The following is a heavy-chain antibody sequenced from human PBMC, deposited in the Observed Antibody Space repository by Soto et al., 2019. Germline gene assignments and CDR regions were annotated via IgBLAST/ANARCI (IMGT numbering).Heavy chain of an antibody. CDR1: GYTVSSNY. J-gene: IGHJ3*02. CDR3: ARMEGNDAFDI. Sequence: GGSLRLSCAASGYTVSSNYMSWVRQAPGKGLEWVSVIYSGGSTYYADSVKGRFTISRDNSKNTLYLQMNSLRAEDTAVYYCARMEGNDAFDIWGQGTMVTVSS. D-gene: IGHD3-3*01. CDR2: IYSGGST. V-gene: IGHV3-66*01.